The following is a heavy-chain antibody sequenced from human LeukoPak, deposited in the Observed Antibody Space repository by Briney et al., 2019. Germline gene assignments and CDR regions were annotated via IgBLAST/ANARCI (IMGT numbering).Heavy chain of an antibody. J-gene: IGHJ4*02. V-gene: IGHV4-59*01. Sequence: SETLSLTCSVSGGFMTSYYWSWIRQTPVKGLEWIGYIYYSGSTNYNPSFRSRATISVDKSNNRFSLKLSAVTAADSAIYYCAREGYFDTSGYFEYWGQGILVTVSS. CDR2: IYYSGST. CDR3: AREGYFDTSGYFEY. D-gene: IGHD3-22*01. CDR1: GGFMTSYY.